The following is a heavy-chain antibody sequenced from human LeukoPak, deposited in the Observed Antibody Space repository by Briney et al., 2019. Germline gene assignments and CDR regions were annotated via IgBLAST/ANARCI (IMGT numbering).Heavy chain of an antibody. CDR1: GFTFRSYA. D-gene: IGHD6-13*01. V-gene: IGHV3-23*01. J-gene: IGHJ4*02. Sequence: GGSLRLSCAASGFTFRSYAMSWVRQAPGKGLEWVSAISGSGGSTYYADSVKGRFTISRDNSKNTLYLQMNSLRAEGTAVYYCAKTNEGIAAAGITPHFDYWGQGTLVTVSS. CDR3: AKTNEGIAAAGITPHFDY. CDR2: ISGSGGST.